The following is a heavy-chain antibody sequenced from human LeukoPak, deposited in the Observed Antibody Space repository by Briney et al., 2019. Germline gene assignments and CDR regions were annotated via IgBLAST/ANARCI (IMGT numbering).Heavy chain of an antibody. J-gene: IGHJ4*02. CDR1: GGSISRYY. CDR3: ARGSQSSYGYPFDY. V-gene: IGHV4-59*01. D-gene: IGHD5-18*01. Sequence: SETLSLTCTVSGGSISRYYWSWIRQPPGKGLEWIGYIYYSGSTNYNPSLKSRVTISVNTSKNQFSLKLSSVTAADTAVYYCARGSQSSYGYPFDYWGQGTLVTVSS. CDR2: IYYSGST.